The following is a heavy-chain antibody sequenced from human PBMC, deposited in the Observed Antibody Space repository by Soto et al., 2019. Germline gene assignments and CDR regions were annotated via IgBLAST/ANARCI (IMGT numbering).Heavy chain of an antibody. CDR2: IYHSGST. J-gene: IGHJ6*02. D-gene: IGHD3-9*01. V-gene: IGHV4-38-2*01. CDR3: ARGIGFDYDILTGYYYYYYGMDV. Sequence: SSETLSLTCAVSGYSISSGYYWGWIRQPPGKGLEWIGSIYHSGSTYYNPSLKSRVTISVDTSKNQFSLKLSSVTAADTAVYYCARGIGFDYDILTGYYYYYYGMDVWGQGTTVTVSS. CDR1: GYSISSGYY.